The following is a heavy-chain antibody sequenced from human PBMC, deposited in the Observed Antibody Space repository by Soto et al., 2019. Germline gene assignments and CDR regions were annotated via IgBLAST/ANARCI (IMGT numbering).Heavy chain of an antibody. Sequence: SETLSLTCTVSGGSISSYYWSWIRQPPGKGLEWIGYIYYSGSTNYNPSLKSRVTISVDTSKNQFSLKLSSVAAAGTAVYYCARQYDFWSGYYSGWFDPWGQGTLVTVSS. J-gene: IGHJ5*02. CDR2: IYYSGST. CDR3: ARQYDFWSGYYSGWFDP. D-gene: IGHD3-3*01. V-gene: IGHV4-59*01. CDR1: GGSISSYY.